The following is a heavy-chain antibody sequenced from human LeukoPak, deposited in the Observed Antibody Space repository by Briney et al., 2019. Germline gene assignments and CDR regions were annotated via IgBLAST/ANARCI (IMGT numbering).Heavy chain of an antibody. D-gene: IGHD6-19*01. CDR1: GFSFDDYA. J-gene: IGHJ1*01. V-gene: IGHV3-43D*03. Sequence: QAGGSLRLSCAASGFSFDDYAMHWVRQAPGKGLEWVSLITWDGGSTYYRDSVKGRFTISRDNSNNTLFLHLNSLRGEDTAVYYCTRNSGWYGLSWGQGTLVTVSS. CDR3: TRNSGWYGLS. CDR2: ITWDGGST.